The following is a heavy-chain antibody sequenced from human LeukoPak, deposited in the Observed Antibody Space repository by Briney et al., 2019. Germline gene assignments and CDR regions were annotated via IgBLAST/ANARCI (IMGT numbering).Heavy chain of an antibody. CDR1: GYTFTSYG. V-gene: IGHV1-2*02. D-gene: IGHD6-19*01. Sequence: ASVKVSCKASGYTFTSYGISWVRQAPGQGLEWMGWINPNSGGTNYAQKFQGRVTMTRDTSISTAYMELSRLRSDDTAVYYCARDPDSGWYDYWGQGTLVTVSS. CDR3: ARDPDSGWYDY. J-gene: IGHJ4*02. CDR2: INPNSGGT.